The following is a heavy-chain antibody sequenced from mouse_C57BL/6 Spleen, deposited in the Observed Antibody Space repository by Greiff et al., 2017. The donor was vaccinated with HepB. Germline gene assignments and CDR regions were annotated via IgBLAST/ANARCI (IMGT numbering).Heavy chain of an antibody. CDR2: IDPETGGT. J-gene: IGHJ2*01. Sequence: VQLQQSGAELVRPGASVTLSCKASGYTFTDYEMHWVKQTPVHGLEWIGAIDPETGGTAYNQKFKGKAILTADKSSSTAYMELRSLTSEDSAVYYCTRDPITTGVHYWGQGTTLTVSS. V-gene: IGHV1-15*01. D-gene: IGHD1-1*01. CDR3: TRDPITTGVHY. CDR1: GYTFTDYE.